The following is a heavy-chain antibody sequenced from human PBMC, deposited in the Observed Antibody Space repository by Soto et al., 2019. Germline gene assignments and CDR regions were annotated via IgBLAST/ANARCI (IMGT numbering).Heavy chain of an antibody. J-gene: IGHJ4*02. D-gene: IGHD2-21*01. Sequence: EVQLLESGGGLVQPGGSLRLSCAASGFTFSEYAMSWVRQAPGKGLEWVSSISSSGGTTSYTDSVKGRFTISRDNSKNTLFLQMNGLRAEDTAKYYCTKEPKKSISHDYWGLGTLVTVSP. CDR2: ISSSGGTT. CDR3: TKEPKKSISHDY. V-gene: IGHV3-23*01. CDR1: GFTFSEYA.